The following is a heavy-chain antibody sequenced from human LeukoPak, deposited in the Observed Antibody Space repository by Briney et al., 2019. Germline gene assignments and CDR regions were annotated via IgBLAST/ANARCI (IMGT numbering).Heavy chain of an antibody. D-gene: IGHD3-22*01. CDR2: INPNSGGT. CDR1: GYTFTGYY. CDR3: VNFTYYYDSSGYLSDY. V-gene: IGHV1-2*02. Sequence: GASVKVSCKASGYTFTGYYMHWVRQAPGQGLEWMGWINPNSGGTNYAQKFQGRVTMTRDTSISTAYMELSRLRSDDTAVYYCVNFTYYYDSSGYLSDYWGQRTLVTVSS. J-gene: IGHJ4*02.